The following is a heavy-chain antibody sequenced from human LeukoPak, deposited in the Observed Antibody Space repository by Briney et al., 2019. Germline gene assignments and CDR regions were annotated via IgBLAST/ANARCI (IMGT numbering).Heavy chain of an antibody. Sequence: PGGSLRLSCAASGFTFSNYAMSWVRQAPGKGLEWVSGISGSGESTKYADSVKGRFTISRDNAKNTLYLQMNSLRAEDTAVYYCARVRLRFLGDAFGIWGQGTMVTVSS. V-gene: IGHV3-23*01. CDR1: GFTFSNYA. J-gene: IGHJ3*02. CDR2: ISGSGEST. D-gene: IGHD3-3*01. CDR3: ARVRLRFLGDAFGI.